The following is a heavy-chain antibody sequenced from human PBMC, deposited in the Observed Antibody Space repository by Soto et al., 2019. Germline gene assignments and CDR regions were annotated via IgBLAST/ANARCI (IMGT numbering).Heavy chain of an antibody. CDR2: IYHSGST. CDR3: ASCDSGTEAPANDY. V-gene: IGHV4-4*02. J-gene: IGHJ4*02. Sequence: KTSETLSLTCAVSGGSISSSNWWSWVRQPPGKGLEWIGEIYHSGSTNYNPSLKSRVTISVDKSKNQFSLKLSSVTAADTAVYYCASCDSGTEAPANDYWGQGTLVTVSS. D-gene: IGHD5-12*01. CDR1: GGSISSSNW.